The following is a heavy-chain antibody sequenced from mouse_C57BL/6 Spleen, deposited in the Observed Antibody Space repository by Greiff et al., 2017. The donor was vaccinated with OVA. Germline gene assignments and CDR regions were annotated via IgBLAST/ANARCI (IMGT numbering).Heavy chain of an antibody. J-gene: IGHJ2*01. D-gene: IGHD2-5*01. CDR3: ARQDYSNFYFDY. CDR2: IYPGDGDT. Sequence: VQVVESGPELVKPGASVKISCKASGYAFSSSWMNWVKQRPGKGLEWIGRIYPGDGDTNYNGKFKGKATLTADKSSSTAYMQLSSLTSEDSAVYFCARQDYSNFYFDYWGQGTTLTVSS. CDR1: GYAFSSSW. V-gene: IGHV1-82*01.